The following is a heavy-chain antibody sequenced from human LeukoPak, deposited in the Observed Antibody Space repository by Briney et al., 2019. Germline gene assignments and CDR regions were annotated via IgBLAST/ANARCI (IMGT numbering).Heavy chain of an antibody. V-gene: IGHV3-48*03. Sequence: GESLRLSCAASGFTFSNYEMNWVRQAPGKGLEWVSYINERGTTMYYANSVKGRFTISRDNAKNSLYLQVNSLRAEDTAVYYCARELTHCGGDCHDYWGQGTLVTVSS. CDR3: ARELTHCGGDCHDY. CDR1: GFTFSNYE. CDR2: INERGTTM. D-gene: IGHD2-21*02. J-gene: IGHJ4*02.